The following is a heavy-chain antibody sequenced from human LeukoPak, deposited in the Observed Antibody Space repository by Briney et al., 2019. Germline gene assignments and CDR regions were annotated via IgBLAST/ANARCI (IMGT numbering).Heavy chain of an antibody. J-gene: IGHJ4*02. V-gene: IGHV3-23*01. Sequence: PGGSLRLSCAASGFTFSSYAMSWVRQAPGKGLEWVSAISGSGGSTYYADSVKGRFTISRDNSKNTLYLQMNSLRAEDTAVYYCTTLTYYYGSGSYSGEYYFDYWGQGTLVTVSS. CDR3: TTLTYYYGSGSYSGEYYFDY. CDR2: ISGSGGST. CDR1: GFTFSSYA. D-gene: IGHD3-10*01.